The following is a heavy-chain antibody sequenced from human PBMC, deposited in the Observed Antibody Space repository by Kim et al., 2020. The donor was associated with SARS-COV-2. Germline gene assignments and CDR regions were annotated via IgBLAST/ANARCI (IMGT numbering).Heavy chain of an antibody. V-gene: IGHV4-59*01. CDR3: ARRDYDADGYYYFDF. D-gene: IGHD3-22*01. J-gene: IGHJ4*02. Sequence: GNANSNPSLKKRIAIAWDTSKNQFSLGLTSVTAADTAVYYCARRDYDADGYYYFDFWGQGSLVTVSS. CDR2: GNA.